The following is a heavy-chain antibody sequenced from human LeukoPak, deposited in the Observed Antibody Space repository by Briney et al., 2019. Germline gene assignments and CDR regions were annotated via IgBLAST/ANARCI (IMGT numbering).Heavy chain of an antibody. CDR3: ARVSIAVAGGIDY. D-gene: IGHD6-19*01. CDR2: VYSSGST. V-gene: IGHV4-4*09. Sequence: SETLSLTCTVSGGSISNNYWSWIRQPPGKGLEWLGCVYSSGSTNYNPSLKSRVTISVDTSKNQLSLKLSSVTAADTAVYYCARVSIAVAGGIDYWGQGTLVTVSS. J-gene: IGHJ4*02. CDR1: GGSISNNY.